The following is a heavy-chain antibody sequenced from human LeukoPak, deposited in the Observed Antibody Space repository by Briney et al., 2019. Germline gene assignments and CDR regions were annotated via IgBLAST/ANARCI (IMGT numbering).Heavy chain of an antibody. Sequence: GGSLRPSCAASGFTFKSYWMSWVRQAPGQGMEWVANIKEDGSKKYYVDSVKGRFTISRDNGKNSLYLQINSPRAEDTAVYYCARDGRDGYIDYWGQGTLVTVSS. CDR3: ARDGRDGYIDY. D-gene: IGHD1-26*01. CDR2: IKEDGSKK. V-gene: IGHV3-7*01. CDR1: GFTFKSYW. J-gene: IGHJ4*02.